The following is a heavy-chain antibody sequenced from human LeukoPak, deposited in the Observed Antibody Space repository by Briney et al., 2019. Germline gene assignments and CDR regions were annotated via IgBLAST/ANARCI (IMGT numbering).Heavy chain of an antibody. J-gene: IGHJ6*02. Sequence: PSETLSLTCTVSGGSISSGGYYWSWNRQHPGKGLEWIGYIYYSGSTYYNPSLKSRVTISVDTSKNQFSLKLSSVTAADTAVYYCAREGEWYYGMDVWGQGTTVTVSS. D-gene: IGHD2-21*01. CDR2: IYYSGST. V-gene: IGHV4-31*03. CDR3: AREGEWYYGMDV. CDR1: GGSISSGGYY.